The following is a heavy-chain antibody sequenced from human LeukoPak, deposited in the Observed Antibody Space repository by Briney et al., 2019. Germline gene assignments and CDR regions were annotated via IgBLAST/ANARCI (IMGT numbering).Heavy chain of an antibody. V-gene: IGHV1-69*04. CDR2: IIPILGIA. CDR3: ARGGRSSGVDY. CDR1: GATFTIHA. D-gene: IGHD3-10*01. J-gene: IGHJ4*02. Sequence: SVTLSFKASGATFTIHAISWVRQAPGQGLERMGRIIPILGIANYAQKFQGRVTITADKSTSTAYMELSSLRSEDTAVYYCARGGRSSGVDYWGQGTLVTVSS.